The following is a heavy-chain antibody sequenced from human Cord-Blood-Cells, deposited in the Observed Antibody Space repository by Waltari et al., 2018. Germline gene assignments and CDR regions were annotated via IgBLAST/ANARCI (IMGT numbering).Heavy chain of an antibody. V-gene: IGHV4-39*01. CDR2: IYYSGST. D-gene: IGHD2-2*01. Sequence: QLQLQESGPGLVKPSETLSLTCTVSGGSISSSSYYWGWIRQPPGKGLEWIGSIYYSGSTYYNPSLKSRVTISVDTSKNHFSLKLSSVTAADTAVYYCARRVGYCSSTSCYDAFDIWGQGTMVTVSS. CDR3: ARRVGYCSSTSCYDAFDI. CDR1: GGSISSSSYY. J-gene: IGHJ3*02.